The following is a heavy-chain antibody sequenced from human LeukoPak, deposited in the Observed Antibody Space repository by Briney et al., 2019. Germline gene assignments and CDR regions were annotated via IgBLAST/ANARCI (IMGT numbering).Heavy chain of an antibody. CDR1: GFIFGDYT. D-gene: IGHD3/OR15-3a*01. CDR2: IRSKAYGGTT. Sequence: PGGSLRLSCPAPGFIFGDYTMNWVGQAPGKGLEGVGFIRSKAYGGTTEYAASVKGRSTISRDDSKSIAYLQMNSLKTEDTAVYYCTRGSRTYYYYGMDVWGQGTTVTVSS. J-gene: IGHJ6*02. CDR3: TRGSRTYYYYGMDV. V-gene: IGHV3-49*04.